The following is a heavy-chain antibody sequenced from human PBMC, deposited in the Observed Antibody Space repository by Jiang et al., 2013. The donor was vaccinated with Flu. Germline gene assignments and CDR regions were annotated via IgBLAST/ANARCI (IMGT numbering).Heavy chain of an antibody. CDR3: ARVAAYSDFWSGYSHLDY. CDR2: IHSSGST. J-gene: IGHJ4*02. CDR1: GGSINRYY. V-gene: IGHV4-59*01. D-gene: IGHD3-3*01. Sequence: GPGLVKPSETLSLTCTVSGGSINRYYWSWIRQSPGKELEWIGYIHSSGSTNYNPSLKSRLTISVDTSKNQFSLNLKSVTTADTAVYYCARVAAYSDFWSGYSHLDYWGQGTLVTVSS.